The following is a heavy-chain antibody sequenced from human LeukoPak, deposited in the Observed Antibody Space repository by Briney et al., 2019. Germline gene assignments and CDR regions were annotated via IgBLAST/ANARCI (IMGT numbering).Heavy chain of an antibody. J-gene: IGHJ3*02. CDR1: GGSFSGYY. V-gene: IGHV4-34*01. CDR2: INHSGST. Sequence: SETLPLTCAVYGGSFSGYYWSWIRQPPGKGLEWIGEINHSGSTNCNPSLKSRVTISVDTSKNQFSLKLSSVTAADTAAYYCARGLIGAVVVVTPREDAFDIWGQGTMVTVSS. CDR3: ARGLIGAVVVVTPREDAFDI. D-gene: IGHD3-22*01.